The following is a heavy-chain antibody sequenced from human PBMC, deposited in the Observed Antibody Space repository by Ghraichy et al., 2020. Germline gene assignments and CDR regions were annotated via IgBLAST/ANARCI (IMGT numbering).Heavy chain of an antibody. D-gene: IGHD3-22*01. CDR3: ATLDNSGRHQGFDY. Sequence: GSLSLSCAASGFTFSSYWMSWVRQAPGKGLEWVADIKDDGSDKYYVDSVKGRFTISRDNAKNSPYLQMDSLRVEDTAVYYCATLDNSGRHQGFDYWGQGSLVTVSS. CDR1: GFTFSSYW. J-gene: IGHJ4*02. CDR2: IKDDGSDK. V-gene: IGHV3-7*01.